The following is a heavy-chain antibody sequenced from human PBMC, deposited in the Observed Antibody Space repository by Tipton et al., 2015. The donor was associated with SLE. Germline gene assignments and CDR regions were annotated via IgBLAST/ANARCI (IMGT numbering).Heavy chain of an antibody. CDR1: GGSISSSGYY. V-gene: IGHV4-39*02. J-gene: IGHJ5*02. D-gene: IGHD2-8*01. Sequence: TLSLTCTVSGGSISSSGYYWGWIRQPPGKGLEWIGSVYYTGSTYYNPSLKSRVTISVDTSKNQFSLKLNSVAVADTAVYYCARDGFCRNGVCYRNWFDPWGQGTLVTVSS. CDR2: VYYTGST. CDR3: ARDGFCRNGVCYRNWFDP.